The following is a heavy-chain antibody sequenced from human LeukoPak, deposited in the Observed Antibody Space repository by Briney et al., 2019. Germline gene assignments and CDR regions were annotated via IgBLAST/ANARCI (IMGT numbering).Heavy chain of an antibody. Sequence: GGSLRLSCAASGFSFSSYWMHWVRHAPGKGLVWVSRINSDGSSTSYADSVKGRFTISRDNAKNTLYLQMNSLRAEDTAVYYCARVSYYYGSGSYRPTAVYYFDYWGQGTLVTVSS. V-gene: IGHV3-74*01. J-gene: IGHJ4*02. CDR2: INSDGSST. CDR1: GFSFSSYW. CDR3: ARVSYYYGSGSYRPTAVYYFDY. D-gene: IGHD3-10*01.